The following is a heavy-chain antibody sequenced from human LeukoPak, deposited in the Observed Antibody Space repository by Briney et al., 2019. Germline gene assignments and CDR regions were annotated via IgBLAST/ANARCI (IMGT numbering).Heavy chain of an antibody. V-gene: IGHV1-18*01. CDR1: GGTFSSYA. CDR2: ISGYNGNT. J-gene: IGHJ6*02. D-gene: IGHD6-19*01. Sequence: ASVKVSCKASGGTFSSYAISWVRQAPGQGLEYVGYISGYNGNTNYAQNLQGRVTMTTDTSTTTVYKELRSLRSDDTAVYYCARLYSSGWPLECMDVWGQGTPVTVS. CDR3: ARLYSSGWPLECMDV.